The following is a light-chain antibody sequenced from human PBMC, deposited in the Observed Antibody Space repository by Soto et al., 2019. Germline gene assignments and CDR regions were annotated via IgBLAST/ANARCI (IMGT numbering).Light chain of an antibody. Sequence: QSALTQPASVSGSPGXXXXISCTGTSSDVGGYNYISWYQQHPGKAPKFIIYDVRNRPSGVSNRFSGSRSGNTASLTISGLQAEDEADYYCSSYTSSSTVIFGGGTKLTVL. CDR2: DVR. CDR3: SSYTSSSTVI. CDR1: SSDVGGYNY. V-gene: IGLV2-14*01. J-gene: IGLJ2*01.